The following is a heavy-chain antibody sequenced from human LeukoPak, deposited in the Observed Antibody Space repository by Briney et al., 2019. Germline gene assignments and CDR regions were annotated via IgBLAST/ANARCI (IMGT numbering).Heavy chain of an antibody. J-gene: IGHJ4*02. CDR1: GGPISSYY. V-gene: IGHV4-59*01. CDR3: ARAPISGSYLVDY. D-gene: IGHD1-26*01. Sequence: SEALSLTCTVSGGPISSYYWSWIRQPPGKGLEWIGYIYYSGSTNYNPSLKSRVTISVDTSKNQFSLKLSSVTAADTAVYYCARAPISGSYLVDYWGQGTLVTVSS. CDR2: IYYSGST.